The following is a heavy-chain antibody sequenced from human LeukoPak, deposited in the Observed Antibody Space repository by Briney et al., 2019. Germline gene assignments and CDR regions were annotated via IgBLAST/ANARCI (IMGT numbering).Heavy chain of an antibody. J-gene: IGHJ3*02. CDR1: GYTLSELS. CDR2: FDPEDGET. D-gene: IGHD6-13*01. V-gene: IGHV1-24*01. Sequence: ASVKVSCKVSGYTLSELSIHWVRQAPGKGLEWMGGFDPEDGETIYAQKFQGRVTMTEDTSTDTAYMELTSLRSEDTAVYYCARAYSSSGAFDIWGQGTMVTVSS. CDR3: ARAYSSSGAFDI.